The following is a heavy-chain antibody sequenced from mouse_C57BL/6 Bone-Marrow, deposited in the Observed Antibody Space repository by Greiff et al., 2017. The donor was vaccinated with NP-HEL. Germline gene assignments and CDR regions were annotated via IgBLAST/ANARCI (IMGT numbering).Heavy chain of an antibody. CDR2: ISGGSGNT. V-gene: IGHV5-9*01. D-gene: IGHD1-1*01. Sequence: EVMLVESGGGLVKPGGSLKLSCAASGFTFSSYTMSWVRQTPEKRLEWVATISGGSGNTYYPDSVQGRFTISRDNAKNTLYLQMSSLRSEDTALYYCARQDTTVVATIPYYFDYWGQGTTLTVSS. CDR1: GFTFSSYT. CDR3: ARQDTTVVATIPYYFDY. J-gene: IGHJ2*01.